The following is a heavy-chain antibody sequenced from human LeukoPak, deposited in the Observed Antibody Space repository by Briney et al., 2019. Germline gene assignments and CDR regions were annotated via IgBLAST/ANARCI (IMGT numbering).Heavy chain of an antibody. CDR3: AREYGGNRGDAFDI. J-gene: IGHJ3*02. CDR1: GGSFSGYY. V-gene: IGHV4-34*01. D-gene: IGHD4/OR15-4a*01. CDR2: INHSGST. Sequence: PSETLSLTCAVYGGSFSGYYWSWIRQPPGKGLEWIGEINHSGSTSYNPSLKSRVTISVDTSKNQFSLKLSSVTAADTAVYYCAREYGGNRGDAFDIWGQGTMVTVSS.